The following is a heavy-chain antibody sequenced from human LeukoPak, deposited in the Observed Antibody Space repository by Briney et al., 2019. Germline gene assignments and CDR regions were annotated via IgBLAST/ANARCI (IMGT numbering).Heavy chain of an antibody. CDR2: IRSKANSYAT. V-gene: IGHV3-73*01. D-gene: IGHD3-22*01. J-gene: IGHJ4*02. CDR1: GFTFSGSA. Sequence: GRSLRLSCAASGFTFSGSAMHWVRQASGKGLEWVGRIRSKANSYATAYAASVKGRFTISRDDSKNTAYLQMNSLKTEDTAVYYCTRTSRYYDSSGYYHLADWGQGTLVTVSS. CDR3: TRTSRYYDSSGYYHLAD.